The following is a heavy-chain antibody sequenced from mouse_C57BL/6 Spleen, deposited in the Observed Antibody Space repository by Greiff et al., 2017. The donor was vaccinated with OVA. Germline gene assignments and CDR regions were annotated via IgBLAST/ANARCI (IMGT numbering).Heavy chain of an antibody. CDR1: GYTFTDYY. V-gene: IGHV1-76*01. CDR3: ARREGFDY. Sequence: QVQLQQSGAELVRPGASVKLSCKASGYTFTDYYINWVKQRPGQGLALIARIYPGRGNTYYNEKFKGKATLTAEKSSSTAYMQLSSLTSEDSAVYFCARREGFDYWGQGTTLTVSS. CDR2: IYPGRGNT. J-gene: IGHJ2*01.